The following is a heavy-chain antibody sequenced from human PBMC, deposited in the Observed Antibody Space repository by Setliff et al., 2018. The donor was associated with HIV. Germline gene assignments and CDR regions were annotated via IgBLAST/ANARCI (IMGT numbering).Heavy chain of an antibody. D-gene: IGHD6-13*01. Sequence: PSETLSLTCTVSGSSISSNYYWAWIRQAPGKGLEWIASIYYSGSTYYNPSLKSRVTISVDTSENQFSLKLSSVTAADTAVYYCARDGYSSSWYVISGSFDYWGQGTLVTVSS. CDR1: GSSISSNYY. V-gene: IGHV4-38-2*02. CDR3: ARDGYSSSWYVISGSFDY. J-gene: IGHJ4*02. CDR2: IYYSGST.